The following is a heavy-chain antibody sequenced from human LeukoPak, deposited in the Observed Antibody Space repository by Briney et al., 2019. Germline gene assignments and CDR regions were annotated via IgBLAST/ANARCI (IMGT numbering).Heavy chain of an antibody. D-gene: IGHD6-13*01. Sequence: GGSLRLSCAASGFTFSNAWMSWVRQAPGKGLEWVGRIKSKTDGGTTDYAAPVKGRFTISRDDSKNTLYLQMNSLKTEDTAVYYCTTDPGQQLAKRRYYYYGMDVWGKGTTVTVSS. CDR1: GFTFSNAW. CDR3: TTDPGQQLAKRRYYYYGMDV. CDR2: IKSKTDGGTT. V-gene: IGHV3-15*01. J-gene: IGHJ6*04.